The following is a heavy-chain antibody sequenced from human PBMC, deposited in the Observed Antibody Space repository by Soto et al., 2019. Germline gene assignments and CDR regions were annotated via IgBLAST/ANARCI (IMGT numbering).Heavy chain of an antibody. CDR3: AKDRGIAVAGTWPDSFFDY. J-gene: IGHJ4*02. D-gene: IGHD6-19*01. Sequence: LRLSCAASGFTFSSYGMHWVRQAPGKGLEWVAVISYDGSNKYYADSVKGRFTISRDNSKNTLYLQMNSLRAEDTAVYYCAKDRGIAVAGTWPDSFFDYWGQGTLVTVSS. CDR1: GFTFSSYG. CDR2: ISYDGSNK. V-gene: IGHV3-30*18.